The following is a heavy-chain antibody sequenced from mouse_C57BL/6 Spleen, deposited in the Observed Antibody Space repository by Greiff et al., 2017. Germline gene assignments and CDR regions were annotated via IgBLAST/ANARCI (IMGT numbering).Heavy chain of an antibody. Sequence: EVKLMESGPGLVKPSQSLSLTCSVTGYSITSGYYWNWIRQFPGNKLEWMGYISYDGSNNYNPSLQNRISITRDTSKNQFFLKLNSVTTEDTATYYCARELDSYYFDYWGQGTTLTVSS. V-gene: IGHV3-6*01. CDR1: GYSITSGYY. CDR2: ISYDGSN. J-gene: IGHJ2*01. D-gene: IGHD2-4*01. CDR3: ARELDSYYFDY.